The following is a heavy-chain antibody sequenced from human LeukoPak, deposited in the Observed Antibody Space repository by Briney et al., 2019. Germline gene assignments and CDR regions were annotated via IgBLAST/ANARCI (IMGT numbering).Heavy chain of an antibody. Sequence: SETLSLTCTVSGGSISSSSYYWGWIRQPPGKGLEWIGSIYYSGSTYYNPSLKSRVTISVDTSKNQFSLKLSSVTAADTAVYYCARHWGGYSSGSDYWGQGTLVTVSS. D-gene: IGHD6-19*01. V-gene: IGHV4-39*01. CDR1: GGSISSSSYY. CDR3: ARHWGGYSSGSDY. J-gene: IGHJ4*02. CDR2: IYYSGST.